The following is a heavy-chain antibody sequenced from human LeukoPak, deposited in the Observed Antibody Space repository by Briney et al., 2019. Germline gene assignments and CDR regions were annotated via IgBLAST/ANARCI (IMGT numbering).Heavy chain of an antibody. CDR2: IKQDGSEK. CDR3: ARVSSSGWYYGLFVY. J-gene: IGHJ4*02. CDR1: GFTFSSYW. Sequence: PGGSLRLSCAASGFTFSSYWISWVRQAPGKGLEWVANIKQDGSEKYYVDSVKGRFTISRDNAKNSLYLQMNSLRAEDTAVYYCARVSSSGWYYGLFVYWGQGTLVTVSS. V-gene: IGHV3-7*01. D-gene: IGHD6-19*01.